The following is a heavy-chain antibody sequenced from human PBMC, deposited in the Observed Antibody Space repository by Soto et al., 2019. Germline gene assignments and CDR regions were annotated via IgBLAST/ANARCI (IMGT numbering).Heavy chain of an antibody. D-gene: IGHD3-16*02. CDR3: ARDGYGYNSLDN. V-gene: IGHV3-7*01. CDR1: GFTLRNYW. Sequence: EVQLVESGGGSVQPGGSLRLSCATSGFTLRNYWMVWVRQAPGKGLEWVANIKEDGGGKYFGDSVRGRFIVSRDNAKNSLYLQMNNLRAEDTAVYYCARDGYGYNSLDNWGQGTLVTVSS. J-gene: IGHJ4*02. CDR2: IKEDGGGK.